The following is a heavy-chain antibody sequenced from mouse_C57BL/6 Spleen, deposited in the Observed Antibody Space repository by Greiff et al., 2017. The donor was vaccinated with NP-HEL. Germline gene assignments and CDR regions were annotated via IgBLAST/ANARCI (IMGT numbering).Heavy chain of an antibody. CDR1: GYAFTNYL. V-gene: IGHV1-54*01. J-gene: IGHJ1*03. D-gene: IGHD1-1*01. Sequence: QVQLKQSGAELVRPGTSVKVSCKASGYAFTNYLIEWVKQRPGQGLEWIGVINPGSGGTNYNEKFKGKATLTADKSSSTAYMQLSSLTSEDSAVYFCARSPYYYGSSEYFDVWGTGTTVTVSS. CDR2: INPGSGGT. CDR3: ARSPYYYGSSEYFDV.